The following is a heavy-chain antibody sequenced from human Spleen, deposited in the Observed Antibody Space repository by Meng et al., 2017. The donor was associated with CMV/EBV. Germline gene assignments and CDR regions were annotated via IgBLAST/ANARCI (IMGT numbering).Heavy chain of an antibody. J-gene: IGHJ4*02. CDR2: ISWNSGSI. V-gene: IGHV3-9*01. D-gene: IGHD5-18*01. Sequence: GGSLRLSCAASTFTFSTRAVSWVRQAPGKGLEWVSGISWNSGSIGYADSVKGRFTISRDNAKNSLYLQMNSLRAEDTALYYCAKDIASYGYQFPFDYWGQGTLVTVSS. CDR3: AKDIASYGYQFPFDY. CDR1: TFTFSTRA.